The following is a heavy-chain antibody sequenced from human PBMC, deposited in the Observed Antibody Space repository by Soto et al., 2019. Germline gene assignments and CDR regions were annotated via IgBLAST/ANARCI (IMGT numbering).Heavy chain of an antibody. Sequence: QVQLQESGPGLVKPSQTLSLTCTVSGGSISSGDNYWSWIRQPPGKGLEWIGYINYSGSTNYNPSLKSRVTISIDPSKNQFSLNLRSVTAADTAVYHCARRTGDYGPYGMDVWGQGTTVTVSS. CDR1: GGSISSGDNY. D-gene: IGHD3-9*01. CDR2: INYSGST. J-gene: IGHJ6*02. V-gene: IGHV4-30-4*01. CDR3: ARRTGDYGPYGMDV.